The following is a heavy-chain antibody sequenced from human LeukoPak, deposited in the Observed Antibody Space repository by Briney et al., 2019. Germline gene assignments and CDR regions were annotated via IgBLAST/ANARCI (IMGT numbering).Heavy chain of an antibody. D-gene: IGHD1-26*01. CDR3: AEALFPTYSGSYFDY. J-gene: IGHJ4*02. V-gene: IGHV3-23*01. CDR1: GFTFSSYA. Sequence: GGSLRLSCAASGFTFSSYAMSWVRQAPGKGLEWVSAISGSGGSTYYADSVKGRFTISRDNSKNTLYLQMNSLRAEDTAVYYCAEALFPTYSGSYFDYWGQGTLVTVSS. CDR2: ISGSGGST.